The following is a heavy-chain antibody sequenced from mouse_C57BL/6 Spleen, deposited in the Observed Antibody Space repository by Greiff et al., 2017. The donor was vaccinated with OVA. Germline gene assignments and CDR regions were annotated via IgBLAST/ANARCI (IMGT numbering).Heavy chain of an antibody. V-gene: IGHV1-55*01. CDR2: IYPGSGST. J-gene: IGHJ4*01. CDR1: GYTFTSYW. Sequence: QVQLQQPGAELVKPGASVKMSCKASGYTFTSYWITWVKQRPGQGLEWIGDIYPGSGSTNYNEKFKSKATLTVDTSSSTAYMQLSSLTSEDSAVXYCARGKAYYSNCVAYAMDYWGQGTSVTVSS. D-gene: IGHD2-5*01. CDR3: ARGKAYYSNCVAYAMDY.